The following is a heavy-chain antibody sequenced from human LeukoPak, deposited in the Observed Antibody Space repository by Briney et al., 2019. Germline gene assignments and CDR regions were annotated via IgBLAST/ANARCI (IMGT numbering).Heavy chain of an antibody. V-gene: IGHV3-23*01. CDR3: ATHYCSSTSCYRYYYYGMDV. J-gene: IGHJ6*02. CDR2: ISGSGGST. D-gene: IGHD2-2*01. CDR1: GFTFSSYA. Sequence: SGGSLRLSCAASGFTFSSYAMSWVRQAPGKGLEWVSAISGSGGSTYYADSVKGRFTISRDNSKNTLYLQMNSLRAEDTAVYYCATHYCSSTSCYRYYYYGMDVWGQGTTVTVSS.